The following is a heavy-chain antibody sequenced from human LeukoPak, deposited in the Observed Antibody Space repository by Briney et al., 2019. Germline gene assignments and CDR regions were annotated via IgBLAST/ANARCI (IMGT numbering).Heavy chain of an antibody. Sequence: PGGSLRLSCAASGFTFSSYAMSWVRQAPGKGLEWVSAISGSGGSTYYADSVKGRFTISRDNSKNTLYLQMNSLRAEDTAVYYCARSSYYDCWSGYTVGAFDIWGQGTMVTVST. J-gene: IGHJ3*02. V-gene: IGHV3-23*01. D-gene: IGHD3-3*01. CDR1: GFTFSSYA. CDR2: ISGSGGST. CDR3: ARSSYYDCWSGYTVGAFDI.